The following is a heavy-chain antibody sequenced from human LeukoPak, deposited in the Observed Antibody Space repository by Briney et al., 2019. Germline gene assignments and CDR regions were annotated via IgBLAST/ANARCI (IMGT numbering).Heavy chain of an antibody. CDR3: ARGPSGYHNT. CDR2: ISSSGITT. J-gene: IGHJ4*02. Sequence: GGSLRLSCAASGFTSSSYEMNWVRQAPGKGLEWVSYISSSGITTYYADSVKGRFTISRDNAKNSLYLQMNSLRAEDTAVYYCARGPSGYHNTGGQGTLVTVSS. V-gene: IGHV3-48*03. CDR1: GFTSSSYE. D-gene: IGHD5-12*01.